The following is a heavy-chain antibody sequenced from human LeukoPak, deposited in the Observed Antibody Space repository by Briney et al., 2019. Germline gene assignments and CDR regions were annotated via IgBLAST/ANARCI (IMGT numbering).Heavy chain of an antibody. D-gene: IGHD1-26*01. CDR3: AKEGTAWELRHAFDY. Sequence: GGSLRVSCAASGFTFSSYAMSWVRQAPGKGLERVSAISGSGGSTYYADSVKGRFTISRDNSKNTLYLQMNSLRAEDTAVYYCAKEGTAWELRHAFDYWGQGTLVTVSS. CDR2: ISGSGGST. J-gene: IGHJ4*02. CDR1: GFTFSSYA. V-gene: IGHV3-23*01.